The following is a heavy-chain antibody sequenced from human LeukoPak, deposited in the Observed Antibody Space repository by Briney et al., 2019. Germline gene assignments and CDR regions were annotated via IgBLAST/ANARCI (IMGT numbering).Heavy chain of an antibody. D-gene: IGHD2-15*01. CDR3: ARSGRYCSGGSCYSSPLFHY. CDR2: ISAYNGNT. CDR1: GYTFTSYG. J-gene: IGHJ4*02. V-gene: IGHV1-18*01. Sequence: ASVKVSCKASGYTFTSYGFSWGRQAPGQGLEWMGWISAYNGNTNYAQKLQGRVTMTTDTSTSTAYMELRSLRSDDTAVYYCARSGRYCSGGSCYSSPLFHYWGQGTLVTVSS.